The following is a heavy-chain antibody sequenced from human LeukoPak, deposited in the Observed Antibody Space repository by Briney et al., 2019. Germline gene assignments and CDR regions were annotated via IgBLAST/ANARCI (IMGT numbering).Heavy chain of an antibody. CDR1: GFTFSSYA. J-gene: IGHJ4*02. Sequence: GGSLRLSCAASGFTFSSYAMSWVRQAPGKGLEWVSAISGSGGSTYYADSVKGRFTISRDNSKNTLYLQMNSLRAEDTAVYYCAKAVTFGGVIELYYFDYWGQGTLVTVSS. V-gene: IGHV3-23*01. CDR2: ISGSGGST. D-gene: IGHD3-16*02. CDR3: AKAVTFGGVIELYYFDY.